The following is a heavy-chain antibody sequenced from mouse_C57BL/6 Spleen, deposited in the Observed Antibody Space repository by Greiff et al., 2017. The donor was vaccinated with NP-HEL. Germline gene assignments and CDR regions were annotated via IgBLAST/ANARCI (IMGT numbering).Heavy chain of an antibody. CDR2: IYPRDGST. CDR1: GYTFTDHT. Sequence: VQLQQSDAELVKPGASVKISCKVSGYTFTDHTIHWMKQRPEQGLEWIGYIYPRDGSTKYNEKFKGKATLTADKSSSTAYMQLNSLTSEDSAVYFWAREFYYGYDEGDAMDYWGQGTSVTVSS. J-gene: IGHJ4*01. CDR3: AREFYYGYDEGDAMDY. V-gene: IGHV1-78*01. D-gene: IGHD2-2*01.